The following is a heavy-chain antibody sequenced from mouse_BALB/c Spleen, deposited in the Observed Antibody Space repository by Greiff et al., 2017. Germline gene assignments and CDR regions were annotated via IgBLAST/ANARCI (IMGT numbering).Heavy chain of an antibody. V-gene: IGHV7-3*02. Sequence: EVKLMESGGGLVQPGGSLRLSCATSGFTFTDYYMSWVRQPPGKALEWLGFIRNKANGYTTEYSASVKGRFTISRDNSQSILYLQMNTLRAEDSATYYCARDDWDGPLGFAYWGQGTLVTVSA. CDR1: GFTFTDYY. D-gene: IGHD4-1*01. CDR3: ARDDWDGPLGFAY. J-gene: IGHJ3*01. CDR2: IRNKANGYTT.